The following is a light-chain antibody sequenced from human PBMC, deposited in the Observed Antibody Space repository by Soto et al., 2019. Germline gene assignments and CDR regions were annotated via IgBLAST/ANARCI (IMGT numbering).Light chain of an antibody. CDR1: QSVLYSSNNKNY. Sequence: DIVMTQSPDSLAVSLGERATINCRSSQSVLYSSNNKNYLSWYQQKPGQPPKLLIYWASARESGVPDRFSGSGSGTDFTLTISSLQAEDVAGYYCQQYYETPYTFGQGTKLEIK. V-gene: IGKV4-1*01. CDR3: QQYYETPYT. J-gene: IGKJ2*01. CDR2: WAS.